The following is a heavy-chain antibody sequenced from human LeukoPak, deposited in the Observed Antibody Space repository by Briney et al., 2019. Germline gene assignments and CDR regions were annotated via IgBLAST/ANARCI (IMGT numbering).Heavy chain of an antibody. CDR3: ARGPREGDSSGYPLGY. CDR1: GDSVSSNSAA. CDR2: TYYRSKWYN. J-gene: IGHJ4*02. D-gene: IGHD3-22*01. V-gene: IGHV6-1*01. Sequence: SQTLSLTCAISGDSVSSNSAAWNWIRQSPSRGLEWLGRTYYRSKWYNEYAVSVRSRITINPDTSKNQFSLQLNSVTPEDTAVYYCARGPREGDSSGYPLGYWGQGTLVTVSS.